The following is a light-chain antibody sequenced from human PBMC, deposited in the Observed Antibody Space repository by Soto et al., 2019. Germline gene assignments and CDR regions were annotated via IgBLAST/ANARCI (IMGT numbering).Light chain of an antibody. CDR2: DVF. Sequence: DIQMTQSPSSLSASVGDRVTITCRASQSITYWLAWYQQKPGSAPKLLIYDVFNLQSGVPSRFSGSGSGTEFTLTISSLQPDDSATYYCKQYHSFSFTFGQGTKVDIK. J-gene: IGKJ2*01. CDR3: KQYHSFSFT. V-gene: IGKV1-5*01. CDR1: QSITYW.